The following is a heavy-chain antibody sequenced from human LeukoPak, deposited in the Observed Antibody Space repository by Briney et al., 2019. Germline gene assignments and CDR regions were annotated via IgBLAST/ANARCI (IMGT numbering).Heavy chain of an antibody. Sequence: GGSLRLSCAASGFTFSSYNMNWVRQPPGKGLEWVSSISSSSGHIHYADSVKGRFTISRDNANNSLYLQMNSLRDEDTAVYYCARDPGTVADPYFDYWGQGSLVTVSS. CDR2: ISSSSGHI. V-gene: IGHV3-21*01. CDR3: ARDPGTVADPYFDY. D-gene: IGHD6-19*01. J-gene: IGHJ4*02. CDR1: GFTFSSYN.